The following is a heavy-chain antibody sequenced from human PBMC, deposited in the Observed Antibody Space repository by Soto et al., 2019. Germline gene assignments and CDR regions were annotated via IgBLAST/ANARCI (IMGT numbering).Heavy chain of an antibody. V-gene: IGHV4-38-2*01. J-gene: IGHJ4*02. Sequence: SETLSLTCAVSGYSISSGYYWGWIRQPPGKGLEWIGSIYHSGSTYYNPSLKSRVTISVDKSKNQLSLKLSSVTAADTAVYYCARSITFDWLFFDNWGQGTLVTVS. CDR1: GYSISSGYY. D-gene: IGHD3-9*01. CDR2: IYHSGST. CDR3: ARSITFDWLFFDN.